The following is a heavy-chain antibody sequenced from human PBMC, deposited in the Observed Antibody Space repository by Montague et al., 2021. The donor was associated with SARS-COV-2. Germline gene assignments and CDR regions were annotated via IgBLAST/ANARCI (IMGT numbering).Heavy chain of an antibody. Sequence: SETLSLTCAVHGGSLSGYYWSWIRQPPEKGPEWIGEINHSANTKXXPSLKSPVTISIDTSKNQFSLKMTSVTAADTATYYCASGIYPSGSYYNRYYYGLNIWGPGTTVIVSS. J-gene: IGHJ6*02. CDR3: ASGIYPSGSYYNRYYYGLNI. D-gene: IGHD3-10*01. V-gene: IGHV4-34*01. CDR1: GGSLSGYY. CDR2: INHSANT.